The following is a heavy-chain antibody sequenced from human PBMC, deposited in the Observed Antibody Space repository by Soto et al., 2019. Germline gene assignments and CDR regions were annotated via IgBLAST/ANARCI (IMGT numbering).Heavy chain of an antibody. Sequence: ASVKVSCKASGYTFTRYGISWVRQAPGQGLEWMGWISAYNGNTNYAQKLQGRVTMTTDTSTSTAYMELRSLRSDDTAVYYCASSMIVVAPAAFDIWGQGTMVTVSS. CDR3: ASSMIVVAPAAFDI. V-gene: IGHV1-18*01. CDR2: ISAYNGNT. CDR1: GYTFTRYG. D-gene: IGHD3-22*01. J-gene: IGHJ3*02.